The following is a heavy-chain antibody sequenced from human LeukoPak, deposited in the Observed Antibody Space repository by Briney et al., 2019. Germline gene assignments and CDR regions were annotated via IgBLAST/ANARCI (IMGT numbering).Heavy chain of an antibody. D-gene: IGHD3-16*01. J-gene: IGHJ4*02. CDR3: ARQAGGY. CDR1: GGSISNYY. Sequence: SETLSLTCTVSGGSISNYYWSWLRQPAGKGLEWIGRIYTSGTTHYNPPLKSRVTMSVDTSKNQFSLKLTSVTDADTAVYYCARQAGGYWGQGALVTVSS. V-gene: IGHV4-4*07. CDR2: IYTSGTT.